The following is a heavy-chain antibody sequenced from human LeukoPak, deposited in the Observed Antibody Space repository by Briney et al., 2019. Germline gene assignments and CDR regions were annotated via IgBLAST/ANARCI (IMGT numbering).Heavy chain of an antibody. J-gene: IGHJ4*02. CDR2: IWYDGSNK. CDR3: AKEYGSGSYPN. CDR1: GFTFSSYG. Sequence: GGSLRLSCAASGFTFSSYGMHWVRQAPGKGLEWVAVIWYDGSNKYCADSVKGRFTISRDNSKNTLYLQMNSLRAEDTAVYYCAKEYGSGSYPNWGQGTLVTVSS. V-gene: IGHV3-33*06. D-gene: IGHD3-10*01.